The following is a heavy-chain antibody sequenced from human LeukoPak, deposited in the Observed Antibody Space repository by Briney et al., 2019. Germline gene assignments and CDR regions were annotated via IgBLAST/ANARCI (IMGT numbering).Heavy chain of an antibody. CDR2: IYHSGST. V-gene: IGHV4-38-2*02. CDR1: GYSISSGYY. D-gene: IGHD1-1*01. Sequence: PSETLSLTCTVSGYSISSGYYWGWIRQPPGKGLEWIGSIYHSGSTYYNPSLKSRVTISVDTSKNQFSLKLTSVTAADTAVYYCARPVPSRLGWFDPCGPGTLVTVSS. CDR3: ARPVPSRLGWFDP. J-gene: IGHJ5*02.